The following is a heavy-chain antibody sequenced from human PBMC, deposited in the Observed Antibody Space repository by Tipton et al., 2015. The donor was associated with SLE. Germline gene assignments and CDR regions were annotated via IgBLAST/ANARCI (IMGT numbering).Heavy chain of an antibody. CDR3: AREPYYYDSSGYYVSWFDP. D-gene: IGHD3-22*01. CDR2: ISSTSSYI. J-gene: IGHJ5*02. V-gene: IGHV3-21*01. Sequence: SLRLSCAASGFTFSSYSMNWIRQAPGKGLEWVSSISSTSSYIYYADSVKGRFTISRDNAKNSLYLQMNSLRAEDSAVYYCAREPYYYDSSGYYVSWFDPWGQGTLVTVSS. CDR1: GFTFSSYS.